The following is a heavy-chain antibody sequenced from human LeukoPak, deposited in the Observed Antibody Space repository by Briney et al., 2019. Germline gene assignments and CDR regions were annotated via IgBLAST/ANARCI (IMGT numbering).Heavy chain of an antibody. V-gene: IGHV3-48*01. CDR3: AREEGYSYAVPDY. D-gene: IGHD5-18*01. J-gene: IGHJ4*02. CDR2: ISSSSTI. Sequence: GGSLRLSCTASGFTFSTYSMNWVRQAPGKGLEWVSYISSSSTIYYADSVKGRFTISRDNAKNSLYLQMNSLRAEDTAVYYCAREEGYSYAVPDYWGQGTLVTVSS. CDR1: GFTFSTYS.